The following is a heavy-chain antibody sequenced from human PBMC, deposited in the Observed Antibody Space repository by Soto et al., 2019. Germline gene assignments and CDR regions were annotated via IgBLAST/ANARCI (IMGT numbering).Heavy chain of an antibody. V-gene: IGHV3-9*01. CDR2: ISWNSGSI. CDR1: GFTFDDYA. CDR3: AKGTVYDPTPDAFDI. D-gene: IGHD3-22*01. J-gene: IGHJ3*02. Sequence: TGGSLRLSCAAYGFTFDDYAMHWVRQAPGKGLEWVSGISWNSGSIGYADSVKGRFTISRDNAKNSLYLQMNSLRAEDTALYYCAKGTVYDPTPDAFDIWGQGTMVTVSS.